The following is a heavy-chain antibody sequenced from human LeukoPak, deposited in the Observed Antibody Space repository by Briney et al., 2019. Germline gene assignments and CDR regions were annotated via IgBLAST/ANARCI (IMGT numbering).Heavy chain of an antibody. Sequence: EASVKVSCKTSGYTFTTCAVHWVRQAPGQRLEWMGWIHADSGNTKHSQKLQGRVAIARDTSASTIYMELTSLRIEDTAVYFCTIGLAGDWDAFDIWGLGTMVTVSS. V-gene: IGHV1-3*01. CDR2: IHADSGNT. J-gene: IGHJ3*02. CDR1: GYTFTTCA. CDR3: TIGLAGDWDAFDI. D-gene: IGHD6-19*01.